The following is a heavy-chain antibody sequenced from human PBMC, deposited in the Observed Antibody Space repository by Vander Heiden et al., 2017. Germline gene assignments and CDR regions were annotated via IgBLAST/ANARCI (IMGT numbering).Heavy chain of an antibody. D-gene: IGHD4-17*01. V-gene: IGHV3-9*01. CDR1: GFTFDDYA. Sequence: EVQLVESGGGLVQPGRSLRLSCAASGFTFDDYAMHWVRQAPGKGLEWVSGMSWNSGSIGYADSVKGRFTISRDNAKNSLYLQMNSLRAEDTALYDCAKDIYGDYGNWFDPWGQGTLVTVSS. J-gene: IGHJ5*02. CDR3: AKDIYGDYGNWFDP. CDR2: MSWNSGSI.